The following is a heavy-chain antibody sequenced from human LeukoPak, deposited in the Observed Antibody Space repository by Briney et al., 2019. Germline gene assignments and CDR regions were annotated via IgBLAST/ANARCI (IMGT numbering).Heavy chain of an antibody. D-gene: IGHD1-26*01. V-gene: IGHV1-2*02. J-gene: IGHJ3*02. CDR1: GYTFTGYY. CDR2: TNPNSGGT. CDR3: ARGNSGSYYGYAFDI. Sequence: ASVKVSCKASGYTFTGYYMHWVRQAPGQGLEWMGWTNPNSGGTDYAQKFQGRVTMTRDTSISTAYIELSRLRSDDTAVYYCARGNSGSYYGYAFDIWGQGTMVTVSS.